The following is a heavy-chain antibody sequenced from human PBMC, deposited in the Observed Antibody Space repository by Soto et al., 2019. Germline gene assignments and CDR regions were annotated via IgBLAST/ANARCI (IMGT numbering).Heavy chain of an antibody. D-gene: IGHD3-22*01. V-gene: IGHV4-4*02. CDR3: ARDLDSSGYLGQVQH. J-gene: IGHJ1*01. CDR2: IYHSGST. Sequence: QVQLQESGPGLVKPSGTLSLTCAVSGGSISSSNWWSWVRQPPGKGLEWIGEIYHSGSTNYNPSLKSRLTISVDKSKNQFSLKLSSVTAADTAVYYCARDLDSSGYLGQVQHWGQGTLVTVSS. CDR1: GGSISSSNW.